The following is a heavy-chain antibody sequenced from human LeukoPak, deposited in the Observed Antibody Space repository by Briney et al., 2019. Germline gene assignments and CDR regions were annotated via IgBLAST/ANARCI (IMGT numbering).Heavy chain of an antibody. CDR2: IYYSGST. Sequence: SETLSLTCTVSGGSISSSSYYWGWIRQPPGKGLEWIGSIYYSGSTYYNPSLKSRVTISVDMSKNQFSLKLSSVTAADTAVYYCATIPQYYDILTGYYKYAFDIWGQGTMVTVSS. J-gene: IGHJ3*02. CDR1: GGSISSSSYY. V-gene: IGHV4-39*01. D-gene: IGHD3-9*01. CDR3: ATIPQYYDILTGYYKYAFDI.